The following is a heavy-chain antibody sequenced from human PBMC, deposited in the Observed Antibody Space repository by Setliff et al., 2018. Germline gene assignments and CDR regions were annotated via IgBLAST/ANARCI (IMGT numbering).Heavy chain of an antibody. CDR2: MYYTGST. CDR1: GASISSHY. V-gene: IGHV4-59*11. Sequence: SETLSLTCTVSGASISSHYWSWIRQPPGKGLEWIGSMYYTGSTNYNPSLKSRVTISVDTSKNQFSLKLSSVTAADTAVYYCASLGMTTMMDWYFDLWGRGTLVTVS. D-gene: IGHD4-4*01. J-gene: IGHJ2*01. CDR3: ASLGMTTMMDWYFDL.